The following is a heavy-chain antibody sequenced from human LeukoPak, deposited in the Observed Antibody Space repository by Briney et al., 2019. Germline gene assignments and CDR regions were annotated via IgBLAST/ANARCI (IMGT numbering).Heavy chain of an antibody. D-gene: IGHD3-3*01. CDR2: INHSGST. Sequence: PSETLSLTCAVYGGSFSGYYWSWIRQPPGKGLEWIGEINHSGSTNYNPSLKSRVTISVDTSKNQFSLKLSSVTAADTAVYYCARPGIRRSGYSLRENWFDPWGQGTLVTVSS. V-gene: IGHV4-34*01. J-gene: IGHJ5*02. CDR1: GGSFSGYY. CDR3: ARPGIRRSGYSLRENWFDP.